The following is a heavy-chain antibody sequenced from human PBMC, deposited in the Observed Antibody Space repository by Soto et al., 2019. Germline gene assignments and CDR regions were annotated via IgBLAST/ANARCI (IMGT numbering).Heavy chain of an antibody. D-gene: IGHD2-8*01. V-gene: IGHV3-13*01. CDR2: IGTAGDT. J-gene: IGHJ4*02. CDR1: GFTFSGFD. Sequence: GGSLRLSXEASGFTFSGFDMHWVRQPTGKGLEWVSSIGTAGDTYYAVSVKGRFTISRDNAKNSLSLQMNSLRAGDMAVYFCAKSQGIGTHVFDSWGQGTQVTVSS. CDR3: AKSQGIGTHVFDS.